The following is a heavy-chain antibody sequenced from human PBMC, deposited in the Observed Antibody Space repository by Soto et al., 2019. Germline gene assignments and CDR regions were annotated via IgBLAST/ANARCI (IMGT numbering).Heavy chain of an antibody. CDR3: AGRASFMVRGVIYNWFDP. V-gene: IGHV4-31*03. CDR2: IYYSGST. Sequence: QVQLQESGPGLVKPSQTLSLTCTVSGGSISSGGYYWSWIRQHPGKGLEWIGYIYYSGSTYYNPARKSRVSISVDTSKSQFSLKLSSVTAADTAVYYCAGRASFMVRGVIYNWFDPWGQGTLVTVSS. CDR1: GGSISSGGYY. J-gene: IGHJ5*02. D-gene: IGHD3-10*01.